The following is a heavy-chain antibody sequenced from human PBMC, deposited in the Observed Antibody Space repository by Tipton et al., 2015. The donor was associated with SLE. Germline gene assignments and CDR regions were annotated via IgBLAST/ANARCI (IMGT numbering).Heavy chain of an antibody. CDR3: ARDADRKEEDGMDA. CDR2: IIPILVTP. CDR1: GGIFSSYA. J-gene: IGHJ6*02. Sequence: QSGPEVKKPGSSVKVSCKVSGGIFSSYAISWVRQAPGQGLEWVGTIIPILVTPNYAQRFQGRVTITADESTSTTYMELSSLRSEDTAVYFCARDADRKEEDGMDAWGQGTMVIVSS. V-gene: IGHV1-69*11.